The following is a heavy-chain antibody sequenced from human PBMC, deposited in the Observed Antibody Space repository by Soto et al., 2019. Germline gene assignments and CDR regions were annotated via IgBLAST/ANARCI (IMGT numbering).Heavy chain of an antibody. D-gene: IGHD3-22*01. CDR2: IKQDGSDK. Sequence: EVQLVESGGGLVQPGGSLRLSCVVSGFTFSRYWMSWVRQAPGKGLEWVAHIKQDGSDKYYVDSVKGRFTISRDNAKNSLYLQMSSLRADDTAVYYCARGGSLYYYDTSAYPGRFDSWGQGTLVTVSS. V-gene: IGHV3-7*01. CDR1: GFTFSRYW. J-gene: IGHJ4*02. CDR3: ARGGSLYYYDTSAYPGRFDS.